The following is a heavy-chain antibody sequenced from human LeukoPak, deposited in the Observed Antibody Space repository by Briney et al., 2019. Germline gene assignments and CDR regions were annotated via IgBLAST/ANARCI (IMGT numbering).Heavy chain of an antibody. J-gene: IGHJ4*02. Sequence: PGGSLRLSCEAAGFTFNKNWMAWVRQAPGKGLEWVSAISGSGGSTYYADSVKGRFTISRDNSKNTLYLQMNSLRAEDTAVYYCAKDRPEFVAYSSGWGYDYWGQGTLVTVSS. CDR3: AKDRPEFVAYSSGWGYDY. CDR1: GFTFNKNW. CDR2: ISGSGGST. D-gene: IGHD6-19*01. V-gene: IGHV3-23*01.